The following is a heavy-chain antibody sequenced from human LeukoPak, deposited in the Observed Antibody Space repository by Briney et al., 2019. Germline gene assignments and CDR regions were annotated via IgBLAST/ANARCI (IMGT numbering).Heavy chain of an antibody. CDR3: ARETSRPSLRYFDWSSP. D-gene: IGHD3-9*01. CDR1: GGSISSGGYY. J-gene: IGHJ5*02. Sequence: SETLSLTCTVSGGSISSGGYYWSWIRQHPGKGQEWIGYIYYSGSTYYNPSLKSRVTISVDTSKDQFSLKLSSVTAADTAVYYCARETSRPSLRYFDWSSPWGQGTLVTVSS. CDR2: IYYSGST. V-gene: IGHV4-31*03.